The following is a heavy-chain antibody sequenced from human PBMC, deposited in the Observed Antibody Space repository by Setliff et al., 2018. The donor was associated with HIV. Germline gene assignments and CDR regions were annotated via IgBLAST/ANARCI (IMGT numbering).Heavy chain of an antibody. Sequence: GGSLRLSCVASGFTFSNSAMHWVRQAPGKGLGWVAGISYDGSNKYYTDSVKGRFTISRDNSKNTLYLQMNSLRAEDSAVYYCAREVAADGTYFDYWGQGALVTVSS. CDR2: ISYDGSNK. D-gene: IGHD6-13*01. CDR3: AREVAADGTYFDY. V-gene: IGHV3-30*04. J-gene: IGHJ4*01. CDR1: GFTFSNSA.